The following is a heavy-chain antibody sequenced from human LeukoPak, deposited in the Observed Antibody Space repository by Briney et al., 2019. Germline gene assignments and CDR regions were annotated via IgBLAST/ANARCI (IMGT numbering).Heavy chain of an antibody. D-gene: IGHD3-22*01. J-gene: IGHJ4*02. CDR1: GGSISSYY. CDR2: IYTSGST. Sequence: SGTLSLTCTVSGGSISSYYWSWIRQPAGKGLEWIGRIYTSGSTNYNPSLKSRVTMSVDTSKNQFSLKLSSVTAADTAVYYCAREVAYYYDSSGYFDYWGQGTLVTVSS. V-gene: IGHV4-4*07. CDR3: AREVAYYYDSSGYFDY.